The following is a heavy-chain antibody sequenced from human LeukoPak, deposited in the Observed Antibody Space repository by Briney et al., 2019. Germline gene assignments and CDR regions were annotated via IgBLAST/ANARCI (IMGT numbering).Heavy chain of an antibody. V-gene: IGHV3-33*01. Sequence: GRSLRLSCAASGFTFGSYGMDWVRQAPGKGLEWVAAIRYDGSNTYYADSVKGRFTISRDNSKNTLYLQMNSLRTEDTAVYYCARSLPTMGDAFDIWGQGTMVTVSS. D-gene: IGHD3-10*01. CDR2: IRYDGSNT. CDR3: ARSLPTMGDAFDI. CDR1: GFTFGSYG. J-gene: IGHJ3*02.